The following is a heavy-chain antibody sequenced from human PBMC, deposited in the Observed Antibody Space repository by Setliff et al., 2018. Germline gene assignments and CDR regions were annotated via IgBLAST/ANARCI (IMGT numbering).Heavy chain of an antibody. CDR3: ARGDGTTYPSDY. V-gene: IGHV1-24*01. Sequence: ASVKVSCKVSGYTLTELSMHWVRQAPGKGLGWMGGFDPEDGETIYAQKFQGRVTMTEDTSTDTAYMELSSLRSEDTAVYYCARGDGTTYPSDYWGQGTLVTVS. CDR1: GYTLTELS. D-gene: IGHD1-1*01. J-gene: IGHJ4*02. CDR2: FDPEDGET.